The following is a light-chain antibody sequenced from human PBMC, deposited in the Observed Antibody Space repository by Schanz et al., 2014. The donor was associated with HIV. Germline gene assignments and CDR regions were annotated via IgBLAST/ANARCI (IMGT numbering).Light chain of an antibody. V-gene: IGLV4-69*01. CDR1: SSHSSYA. Sequence: QPVLTQSPSASASLGGSVKLTCTLSSSHSSYAIAWHQQQPEKGPRYLMKLNSDGSHSKGDGIPDRFSGSSSGADRYLTISSLQSEDEADYYCQTCDSGIRVFGGGTKLTVL. CDR2: LNSDGSH. J-gene: IGLJ3*02. CDR3: QTCDSGIRV.